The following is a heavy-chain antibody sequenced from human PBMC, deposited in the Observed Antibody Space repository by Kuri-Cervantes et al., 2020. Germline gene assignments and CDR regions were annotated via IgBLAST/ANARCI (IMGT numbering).Heavy chain of an antibody. CDR3: ARVVQGISSWYVGDYYYYMDV. V-gene: IGHV4-59*01. J-gene: IGHJ6*03. CDR1: GGSISSYY. CDR2: IYYSGST. Sequence: SETLSLTCTVSGGSISSYYWSWIRQPPGKGLEWIGYIYYSGSTNYNPSLKIRVTISVDTSKNQFSLKLSSVTAADTAVYYCARVVQGISSWYVGDYYYYMDVWGKGTTVTVSS. D-gene: IGHD6-13*01.